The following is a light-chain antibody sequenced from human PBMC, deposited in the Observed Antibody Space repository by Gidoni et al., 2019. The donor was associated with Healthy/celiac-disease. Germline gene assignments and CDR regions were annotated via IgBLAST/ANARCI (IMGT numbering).Light chain of an antibody. J-gene: IGKJ1*01. CDR2: ATS. V-gene: IGKV1-27*01. CDR3: QKYHSAHWT. Sequence: DIQLTQSPSSLSASVGDRVTITCRPSQGISKYLAWYKQKTGKVLKLLIYATSTLQLGVPYRYSGSRSGTYFTLTMSSLQPRDVTTYYCQKYHSAHWTFGQGTKVEIK. CDR1: QGISKY.